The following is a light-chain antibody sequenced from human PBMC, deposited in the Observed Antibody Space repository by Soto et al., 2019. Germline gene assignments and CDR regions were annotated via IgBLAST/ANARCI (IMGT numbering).Light chain of an antibody. CDR3: MQALQTPLT. J-gene: IGKJ3*01. CDR2: WGS. CDR1: QSLLHSNGYTY. V-gene: IGKV2-28*01. Sequence: DIVMTQSPLSLPVTPGEPASISCRSSQSLLHSNGYTYLDWYLQKPWQSPQLLIYWGSNRASGVPDRFSGSGSGTDFTLKISRVEAEDVGVYYCMQALQTPLTVGPGTKVDIK.